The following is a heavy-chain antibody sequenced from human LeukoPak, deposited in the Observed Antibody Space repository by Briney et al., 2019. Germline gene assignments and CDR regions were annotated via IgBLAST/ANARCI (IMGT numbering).Heavy chain of an antibody. V-gene: IGHV3-48*03. D-gene: IGHD3-9*01. Sequence: GGSLRLSYAASGFTFSSYEMNWVRQAPGKGLEWVSYISSSGSTIYYADSVKGRFTVSRDNAKNSLYLQMNSLRAEDTAVYYCARAALRYFDRDAFDIWGQGTMVNVSS. J-gene: IGHJ3*02. CDR1: GFTFSSYE. CDR2: ISSSGSTI. CDR3: ARAALRYFDRDAFDI.